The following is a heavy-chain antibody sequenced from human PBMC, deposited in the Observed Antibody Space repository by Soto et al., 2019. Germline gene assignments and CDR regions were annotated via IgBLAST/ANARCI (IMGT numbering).Heavy chain of an antibody. CDR3: ARGVVPHHFYYGMDV. CDR2: VYGGDGT. J-gene: IGHJ6*02. V-gene: IGHV3-53*01. D-gene: IGHD2-21*01. Sequence: AGALRLSCAASGFSVTTNYMTWVRQAPGKGLEWVSVVYGGDGTYYAASVKGRCIMSRDNYKNTLYLQMSRLSAEDTAVYYCARGVVPHHFYYGMDVWGQGTTVTVSS. CDR1: GFSVTTNY.